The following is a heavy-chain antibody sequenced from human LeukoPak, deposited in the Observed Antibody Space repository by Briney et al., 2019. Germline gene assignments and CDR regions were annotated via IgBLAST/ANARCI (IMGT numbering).Heavy chain of an antibody. CDR2: ISSSGSSI. J-gene: IGHJ3*02. Sequence: PGGSLRLSCAASGFTFSDYYMSWIRQAPGKGLEWVSYISSSGSSIYYADSVKGRFTISRDNSKNTLYLQMNSLRAEDTAVYYCARTLARASSSGSYYGAFDIWGQGTMVTVSS. V-gene: IGHV3-11*01. D-gene: IGHD1-26*01. CDR1: GFTFSDYY. CDR3: ARTLARASSSGSYYGAFDI.